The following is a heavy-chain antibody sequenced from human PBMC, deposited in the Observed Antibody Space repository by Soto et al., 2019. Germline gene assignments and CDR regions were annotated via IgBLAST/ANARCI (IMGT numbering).Heavy chain of an antibody. CDR2: IFYSGSS. CDR3: ARGLTHESSGYFHTNDY. D-gene: IGHD3-22*01. V-gene: IGHV4-31*03. Sequence: SETLSLTCTVSGDSIMSDGYYGNWIRQRPGQGLEWLGYIFYSGSSYFNPSLNGRGSISVDTTNNQFSLELSSLTAADTAVYYCARGLTHESSGYFHTNDYWGRGTLVTVSS. J-gene: IGHJ4*02. CDR1: GDSIMSDGYY.